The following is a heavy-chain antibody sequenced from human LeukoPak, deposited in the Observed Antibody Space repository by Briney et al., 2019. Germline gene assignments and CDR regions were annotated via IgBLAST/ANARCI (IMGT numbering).Heavy chain of an antibody. Sequence: PGGSLRLSCAASGFTFGSYAMSWVRQAPGKGLEWVSAISGSGGSTYYADSVKGRFTISRDNSKNTLYLQMNSLRAEDTAVYYCAKDRGDRYCSSTSCSHFDYWGLGTLVTVSS. J-gene: IGHJ4*02. CDR3: AKDRGDRYCSSTSCSHFDY. CDR2: ISGSGGST. V-gene: IGHV3-23*01. CDR1: GFTFGSYA. D-gene: IGHD2-2*01.